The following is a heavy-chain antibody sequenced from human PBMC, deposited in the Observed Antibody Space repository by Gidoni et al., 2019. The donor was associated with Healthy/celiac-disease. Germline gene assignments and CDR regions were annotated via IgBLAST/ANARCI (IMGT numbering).Heavy chain of an antibody. CDR2: IYHSGST. CDR3: ARAVEDIVVVPAASRFDP. CDR1: GGSISSGGYS. J-gene: IGHJ5*02. D-gene: IGHD2-2*01. Sequence: VKPSQPLSLTCAVSGGSISSGGYSWSWIRQPPGKGLEWIGYIYHSGSTYYNPSLKSRVTISVDRSKNQFSLKLSSVTAADTAVYYCARAVEDIVVVPAASRFDPWGQGTLVTVSS. V-gene: IGHV4-30-2*01.